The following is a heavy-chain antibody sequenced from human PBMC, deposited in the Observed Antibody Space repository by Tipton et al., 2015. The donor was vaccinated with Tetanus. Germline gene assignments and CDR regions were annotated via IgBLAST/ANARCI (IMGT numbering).Heavy chain of an antibody. D-gene: IGHD4-17*01. CDR2: IYYSGNS. CDR1: GASMSSSSYY. V-gene: IGHV4-39*01. CDR3: ARPSTTVTPRAFDV. Sequence: TLSLTCNVSGASMSSSSYYWDWIRQPPGKGLEWIGSIYYSGNSYYNPSLESRVTISLDTSKNRFSLKLTSVTAADAAVYYCARPSTTVTPRAFDVWGQGTMVTVSS. J-gene: IGHJ3*01.